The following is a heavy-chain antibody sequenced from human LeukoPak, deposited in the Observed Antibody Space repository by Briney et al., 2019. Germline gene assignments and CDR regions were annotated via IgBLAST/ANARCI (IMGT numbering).Heavy chain of an antibody. CDR2: IYYSGST. CDR1: GGSISSYY. V-gene: IGHV4-59*01. D-gene: IGHD6-13*01. J-gene: IGHJ4*02. CDR3: ARAAAGMSLAY. Sequence: SETLSLTCTVSGGSISSYYWSWIRQPPGKGLEWIGYIYYSGSTNYTPSLKSRVTISVDTSKNQFSLKLSSVTAADTAVYYCARAAAGMSLAYWGQGTLVTVSS.